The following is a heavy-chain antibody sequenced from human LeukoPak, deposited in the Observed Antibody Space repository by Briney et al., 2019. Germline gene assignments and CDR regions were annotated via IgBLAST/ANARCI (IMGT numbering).Heavy chain of an antibody. J-gene: IGHJ3*02. CDR2: IYSGGST. V-gene: IGHV3-66*01. CDR1: GFTVSSNY. Sequence: SGGSLRLSCAASGFTVSSNYMSWVRQAPGKGLEWVSVIYSGGSTYYADSVKGRFTISRDNSKNTLYLQMNSLRAEDTAVYYCARDLRDDAFDIWGQGTMVTVSS. D-gene: IGHD4-17*01. CDR3: ARDLRDDAFDI.